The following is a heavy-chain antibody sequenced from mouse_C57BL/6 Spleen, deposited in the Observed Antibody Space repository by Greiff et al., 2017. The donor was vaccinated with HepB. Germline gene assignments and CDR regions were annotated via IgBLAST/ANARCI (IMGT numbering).Heavy chain of an antibody. CDR3: ARSLGRDAMDD. CDR2: INPSSGYT. CDR1: GYTFTSYT. V-gene: IGHV1-4*01. D-gene: IGHD4-1*01. Sequence: VQLQQSGAELARPGASVKMSCKASGYTFTSYTMHWVKQRPGQGLEWIGYINPSSGYTKYNQKFKDKATLTADKSSSTAYMQLSSLTSEDSAVYYCARSLGRDAMDDWGQGTSVTVSS. J-gene: IGHJ4*01.